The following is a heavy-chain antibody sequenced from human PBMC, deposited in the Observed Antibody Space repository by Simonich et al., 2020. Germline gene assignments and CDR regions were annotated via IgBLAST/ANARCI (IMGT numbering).Heavy chain of an antibody. CDR2: NNPNRGST. D-gene: IGHD7-27*01. J-gene: IGHJ3*02. Sequence: QVQLVQSGAEVKKPGASVKVSCKASGYTFTGYYMHWVRQAPGKGREVVGWNNPNRGSTNYAKTLQGRVTLTRDTSISTAYMELSRLRSDDTAVYYGARGPRWTGDDAFDIWGQGTMVTVSS. V-gene: IGHV1-2*02. CDR1: GYTFTGYY. CDR3: ARGPRWTGDDAFDI.